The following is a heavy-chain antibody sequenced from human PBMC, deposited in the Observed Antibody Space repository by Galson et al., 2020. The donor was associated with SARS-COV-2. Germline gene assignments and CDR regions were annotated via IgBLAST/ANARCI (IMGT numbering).Heavy chain of an antibody. J-gene: IGHJ4*02. V-gene: IGHV3-21*01. CDR1: GFTFSSYS. CDR3: ARDSPYGSGSDYRD. D-gene: IGHD3-10*01. CDR2: ISTSSSYI. Sequence: GGSLRLSCAASGFTFSSYSMDWVRHAPGKGLEWVSSISTSSSYIYYAASEKGRFTIPRDKAKNSLYLQMNSLRAEDTAVYYCARDSPYGSGSDYRDWGQGTLVTVSS.